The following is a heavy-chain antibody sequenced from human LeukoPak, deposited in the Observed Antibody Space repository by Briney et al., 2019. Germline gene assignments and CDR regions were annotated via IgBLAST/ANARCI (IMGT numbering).Heavy chain of an antibody. V-gene: IGHV1-2*06. D-gene: IGHD3-3*01. CDR2: INPNTGVT. CDR1: GYTFSGHY. CDR3: ARHGTYDFAEE. J-gene: IGHJ4*02. Sequence: ASVKVSCKASGYTFSGHYLHWVRQAPGQGLEWMGRINPNTGVTQYTENFQGRVTMTGDTSISTAYMELTSLRSDDTAVYYCARHGTYDFAEEWGQGTLVTVSA.